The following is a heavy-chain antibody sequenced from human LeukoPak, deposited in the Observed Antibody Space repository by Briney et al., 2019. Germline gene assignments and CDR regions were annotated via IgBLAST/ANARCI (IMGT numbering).Heavy chain of an antibody. CDR1: GGSISSYY. V-gene: IGHV4-4*07. CDR2: IYTSGST. Sequence: PSETLSLTCTVSGGSISSYYWRWIRQPAGKGLEWIGRIYTSGSTNYNPSLKSRVTISVDKSKNQFSLKLSSVTAADTAVYYCAREVAPAVFDYWGQGTLVTVSS. D-gene: IGHD2-2*01. CDR3: AREVAPAVFDY. J-gene: IGHJ4*02.